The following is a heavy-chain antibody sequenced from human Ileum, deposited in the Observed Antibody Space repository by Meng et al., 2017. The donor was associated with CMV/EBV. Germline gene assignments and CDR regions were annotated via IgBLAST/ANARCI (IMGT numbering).Heavy chain of an antibody. J-gene: IGHJ5*02. Sequence: SVFTFRSYGMHWVRQAPGKGLEWVAFIRYDGSNKYYADSVKGRFTISRDNSKNTLYLQMNSLRAEDTAVYYCAKVAFEYSSSVDGFDPWGQGTLVTVSS. V-gene: IGHV3-30*02. D-gene: IGHD6-6*01. CDR3: AKVAFEYSSSVDGFDP. CDR2: IRYDGSNK. CDR1: VFTFRSYG.